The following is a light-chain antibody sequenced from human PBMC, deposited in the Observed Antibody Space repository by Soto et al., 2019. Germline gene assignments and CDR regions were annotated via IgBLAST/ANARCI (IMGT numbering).Light chain of an antibody. Sequence: EMVMTQSPGTLSLSPGERATLSCRASQSVSSSYLAWYQQKPGQAPRLLIYGASSRPTGIPDRFSGSGSGTDFTLTISRLEPEDFAVYYCQQYGSSSTFGQGTRLEI. CDR2: GAS. CDR1: QSVSSSY. V-gene: IGKV3-20*01. J-gene: IGKJ5*01. CDR3: QQYGSSST.